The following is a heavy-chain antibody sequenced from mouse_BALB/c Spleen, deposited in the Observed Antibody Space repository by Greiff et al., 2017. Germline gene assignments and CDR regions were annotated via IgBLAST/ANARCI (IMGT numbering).Heavy chain of an antibody. V-gene: IGHV10-1*02. CDR1: GFTFNTYA. CDR2: IRSKSNNYAT. D-gene: IGHD1-1*01. Sequence: EVKLVESGGGLVQPKGSLKLSCAASGFTFNTYAMNWVRQAPGKGLEWVARIRSKSNNYATYYADSVKDRFTISRDDSQSMLYLQMNNLKTEDTAMYYCVRQTVYYGSSFDYWGQGTTLTVSS. J-gene: IGHJ2*01. CDR3: VRQTVYYGSSFDY.